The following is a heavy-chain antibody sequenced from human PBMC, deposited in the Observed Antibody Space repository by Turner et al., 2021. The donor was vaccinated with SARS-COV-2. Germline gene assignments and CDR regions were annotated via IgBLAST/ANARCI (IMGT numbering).Heavy chain of an antibody. Sequence: DVQLVESGGGLVKRGGSLSLSCAASGFAFNSYIMHWVRQAPGKGLEWVSSITGNSNSKYYSQSVEGRFTISRDNVKNSLYLQMNALRAEDTAVYYCVRDPGGVYAMDVWGQGTTVTVSS. CDR2: ITGNSNSK. J-gene: IGHJ6*02. D-gene: IGHD3-10*01. CDR3: VRDPGGVYAMDV. V-gene: IGHV3-21*06. CDR1: GFAFNSYI.